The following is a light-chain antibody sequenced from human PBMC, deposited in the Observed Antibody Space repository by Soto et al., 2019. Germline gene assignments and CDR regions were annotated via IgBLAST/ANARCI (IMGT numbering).Light chain of an antibody. CDR1: SSGVGGYNY. CDR3: SSYTSSSTNVV. V-gene: IGLV2-14*03. J-gene: IGLJ2*01. CDR2: DVI. Sequence: QSALTQPASGCGSPGQWITLSCSGTSSGVGGYNYVSWYQQHPGKAPKLMIYDVINLPSGVSNRFSGSKSGNSASLTTSGLQAEDEADYCYSSYTSSSTNVVFGGGTKLTVL.